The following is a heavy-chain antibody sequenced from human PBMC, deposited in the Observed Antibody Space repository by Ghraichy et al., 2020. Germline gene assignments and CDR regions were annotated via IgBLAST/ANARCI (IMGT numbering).Heavy chain of an antibody. J-gene: IGHJ4*02. CDR2: INCSGETI. D-gene: IGHD2-21*02. CDR3: AKGVQQVTEF. V-gene: IGHV3-43*01. Sequence: GGSLRLSCTASGFTFDDYTMHWVRQPPGKSLEWVAFINCSGETINYADAVKGRFTISRDNSKNSLFLQMSSLRSDDTAVYYCAKGVQQVTEFWGQGTLVTVSS. CDR1: GFTFDDYT.